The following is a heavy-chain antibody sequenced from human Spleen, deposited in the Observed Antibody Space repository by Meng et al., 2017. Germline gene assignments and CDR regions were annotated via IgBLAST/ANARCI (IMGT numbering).Heavy chain of an antibody. V-gene: IGHV4-31*03. Sequence: HVHLQESGPRLVKPSPTLSLTCTVSGGSISTGGYYWNWIRHHPGKGLEWIGYIYYSGSTFYNPSLKSRVTMSVDTSKNQFALHLTSVTAADTAVYYCARDGVGYGSGTNKWFDPWGQGTLVTASS. CDR2: IYYSGST. CDR3: ARDGVGYGSGTNKWFDP. D-gene: IGHD3-10*01. J-gene: IGHJ5*02. CDR1: GGSISTGGYY.